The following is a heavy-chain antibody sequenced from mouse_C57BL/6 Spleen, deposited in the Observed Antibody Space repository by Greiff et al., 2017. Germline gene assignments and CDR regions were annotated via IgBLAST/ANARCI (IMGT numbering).Heavy chain of an antibody. D-gene: IGHD2-4*01. CDR1: GYTFTSYW. Sequence: VQLKQSGAELVMPGASVKLSCKASGYTFTSYWMHWVKQRPGQGLEWIGEIDPSDSYTNYNQKFKGKSTLTVDKSSSTAYMQLSSLTSEDSAVYYCARGGLRRRGFDYWGQGTTLTVSS. V-gene: IGHV1-69*01. CDR3: ARGGLRRRGFDY. J-gene: IGHJ2*01. CDR2: IDPSDSYT.